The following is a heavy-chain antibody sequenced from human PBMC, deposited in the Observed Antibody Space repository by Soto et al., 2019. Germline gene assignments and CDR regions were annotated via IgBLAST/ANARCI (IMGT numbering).Heavy chain of an antibody. CDR1: GGTFSSYA. D-gene: IGHD4-17*01. CDR2: VIPIFGTA. CDR3: ARRGEMNDYGD. Sequence: QVQLVQSGAEVKKPGSSVKVSCKASGGTFSSYAISWVRQAPGQGLEWMGGVIPIFGTANYAQKFQGRVTIAADEPTRTADRELSSLRSGDAAVYDCARRGEMNDYGDWGQGALVTVSS. J-gene: IGHJ4*02. V-gene: IGHV1-69*12.